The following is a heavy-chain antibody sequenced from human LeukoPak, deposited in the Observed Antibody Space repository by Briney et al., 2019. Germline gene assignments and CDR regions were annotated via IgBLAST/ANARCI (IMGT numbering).Heavy chain of an antibody. CDR2: INWNGVTT. J-gene: IGHJ6*03. Sequence: GGSLRLSCAASGFTFDDYGMSWVRQAPGKGLEWVSGINWNGVTTRYADSVKGRFTISRDNAKNSLYLQMNSLRAEDTAFYYCAREGGGDYSNYYYYYSMDVWGKGTTVTVSS. D-gene: IGHD4-11*01. CDR1: GFTFDDYG. V-gene: IGHV3-20*04. CDR3: AREGGGDYSNYYYYYSMDV.